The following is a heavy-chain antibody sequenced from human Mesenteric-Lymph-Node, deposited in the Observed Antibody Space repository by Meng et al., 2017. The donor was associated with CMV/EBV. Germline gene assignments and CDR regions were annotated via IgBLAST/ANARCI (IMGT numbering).Heavy chain of an antibody. CDR3: AKDIGTGQLAHWYYFDY. V-gene: IGHV3-9*01. Sequence: GGSLRLSCAASGFTLDDYAMHWVRQAPGKGLEWVSGISWNSGSIGYADSVKGRFTISRDNAKNSLYLQMNSLRAEDTALYYCAKDIGTGQLAHWYYFDYWGQGTLVTVSS. J-gene: IGHJ4*02. CDR1: GFTLDDYA. D-gene: IGHD6-6*01. CDR2: ISWNSGSI.